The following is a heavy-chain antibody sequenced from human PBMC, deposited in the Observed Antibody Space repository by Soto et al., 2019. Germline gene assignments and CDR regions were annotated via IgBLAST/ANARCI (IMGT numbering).Heavy chain of an antibody. CDR2: ISSNGGST. J-gene: IGHJ3*02. Sequence: GGSLRLSCAASGFTFSSYAMHWVRQAPGKGLEYVSAISSNGGSTYYANSVKGRFTISRDNSKNTLYLQMGSLGAEDMAVYYCARDLTHGRKMVRGEAGAFDIWGQGTMVTVSS. V-gene: IGHV3-64*01. D-gene: IGHD3-10*01. CDR3: ARDLTHGRKMVRGEAGAFDI. CDR1: GFTFSSYA.